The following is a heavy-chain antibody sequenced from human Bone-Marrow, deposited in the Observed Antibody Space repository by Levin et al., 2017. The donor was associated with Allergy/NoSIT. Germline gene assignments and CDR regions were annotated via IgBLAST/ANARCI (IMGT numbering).Heavy chain of an antibody. CDR1: GFTFSSYG. J-gene: IGHJ4*02. V-gene: IGHV3-30*18. Sequence: SCAASGFTFSSYGMHWVRQAPGKGLEWVAVISYDGSNKYYADSVKGRFTISRDNSKNTLYLQMNSLRAEDTAVYYCAKDGGAMIVEYWGQGTLVTVSS. D-gene: IGHD3-22*01. CDR3: AKDGGAMIVEY. CDR2: ISYDGSNK.